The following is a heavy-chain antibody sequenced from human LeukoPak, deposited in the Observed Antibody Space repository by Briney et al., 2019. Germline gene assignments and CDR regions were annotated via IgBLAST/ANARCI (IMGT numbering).Heavy chain of an antibody. CDR2: INPNSGGT. CDR3: ARDPGVGLLSRDY. D-gene: IGHD2-15*01. J-gene: IGHJ4*02. CDR1: GYTFTGYN. V-gene: IGHV1-2*06. Sequence: ASVKVSCKASGYTFTGYNMHWVRQAPGQGLEWMGRINPNSGGTNYTQKFQGRVTMTRDTSISTAYMELSRLRSDDTAVYYCARDPGVGLLSRDYWGQGTLVTVAS.